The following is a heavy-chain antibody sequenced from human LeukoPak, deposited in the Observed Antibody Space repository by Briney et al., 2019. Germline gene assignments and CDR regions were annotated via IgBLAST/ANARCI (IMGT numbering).Heavy chain of an antibody. Sequence: GGSLRLSCAASGFTVSSNYMSWVRQAPGKGLEWVSVIYSGGSTYYADSVKGRFTTSRDNSKNTLYLQMNSLRAEDTAVYYCARDCTSSCYSDAFDIWGQGTMVTVSS. CDR3: ARDCTSSCYSDAFDI. V-gene: IGHV3-66*01. J-gene: IGHJ3*02. CDR2: IYSGGST. CDR1: GFTVSSNY. D-gene: IGHD2-15*01.